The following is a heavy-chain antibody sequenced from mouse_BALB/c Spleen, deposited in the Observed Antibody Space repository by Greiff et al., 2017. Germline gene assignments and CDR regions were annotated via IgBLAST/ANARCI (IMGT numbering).Heavy chain of an antibody. V-gene: IGHV5-12-2*01. D-gene: IGHD4-1*01. J-gene: IGHJ1*01. Sequence: EVQVVESGGGLVQPGGSLKLSCAASGFTFSSYTMSWVRQTPEKRLEWVAYISNGGGSTYYPDTVKGRFTISRDNAKNTLYLQMSSLKSEDTAMYYCARQITGTWYFDVWGAGTTVTVSS. CDR3: ARQITGTWYFDV. CDR1: GFTFSSYT. CDR2: ISNGGGST.